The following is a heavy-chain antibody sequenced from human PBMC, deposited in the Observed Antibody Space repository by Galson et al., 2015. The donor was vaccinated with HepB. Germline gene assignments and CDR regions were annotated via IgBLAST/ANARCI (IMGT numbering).Heavy chain of an antibody. CDR2: INTNTGNP. V-gene: IGHV7-4-1*02. CDR1: GYTFTNFA. J-gene: IGHJ4*02. D-gene: IGHD6-13*01. CDR3: ARDLMSSWYGGEGY. Sequence: SVKVSCKASGYTFTNFALNWVRQAPGQGLEWMGWINTNTGNPTYAQGFTGRFVFSLDTSVSTAYLQISSLKAEDTAVYYCARDLMSSWYGGEGYWGQGTLVTVSS.